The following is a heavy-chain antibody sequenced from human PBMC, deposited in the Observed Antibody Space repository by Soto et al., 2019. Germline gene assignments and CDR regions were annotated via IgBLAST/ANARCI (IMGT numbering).Heavy chain of an antibody. CDR3: ARGVVPAAKQYYYYYMDV. Sequence: VQLVQSGAEVKKPGASVKVSCKASGYTFTSYAMHWVRQAPGQRLEWMGWINAGNGNTKYSQKFQGRVTITRDTSASTAYMELSSLRSEDTAVYYCARGVVPAAKQYYYYYMDVWGKGTTVTVSS. CDR2: INAGNGNT. J-gene: IGHJ6*03. V-gene: IGHV1-3*01. D-gene: IGHD2-2*01. CDR1: GYTFTSYA.